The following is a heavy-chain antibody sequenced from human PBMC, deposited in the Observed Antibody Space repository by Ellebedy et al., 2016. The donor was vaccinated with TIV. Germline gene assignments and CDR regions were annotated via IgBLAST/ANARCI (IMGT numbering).Heavy chain of an antibody. D-gene: IGHD1-26*01. CDR1: GFTFRDYY. J-gene: IGHJ4*02. Sequence: PGGSLRLSCTASGFTFRDYYMDWFRQAPGKGLEWVARVRRKSNAYSTEYAASVKGRFTISRDDSQNSLFLQLSSLEIEDTAVYYCARDSWSNSHDYWGQGTLVTVSS. CDR3: ARDSWSNSHDY. CDR2: VRRKSNAYST. V-gene: IGHV3-72*01.